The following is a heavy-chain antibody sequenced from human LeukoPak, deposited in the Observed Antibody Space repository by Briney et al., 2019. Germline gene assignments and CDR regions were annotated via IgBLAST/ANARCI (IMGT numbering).Heavy chain of an antibody. CDR2: IYTSGSTNYT. Sequence: SETLSLTCTVSGGSISSYYWSWIRQPAGKGLEWIGRIYTSGSTNYTNYNPSLKSRVTMPVDTSKNQFSLKLSSVTAADTAVYYCARTYSSSWYPFDYWGQGTLVTVSS. V-gene: IGHV4-4*07. CDR1: GGSISSYY. CDR3: ARTYSSSWYPFDY. D-gene: IGHD6-13*01. J-gene: IGHJ4*02.